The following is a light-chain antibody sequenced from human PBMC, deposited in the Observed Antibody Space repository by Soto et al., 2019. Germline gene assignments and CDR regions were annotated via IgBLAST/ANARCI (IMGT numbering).Light chain of an antibody. CDR1: QDIRND. J-gene: IGKJ1*01. CDR2: AAS. CDR3: QQYYSFPWT. Sequence: DIQITQSPSSLSASVGDRVTITCRASQDIRNDLGWYQQKPGKAPELLIYAASTLQSGVPSRFSGSGSGTDFTLTISCLQSEDFATYYCQQYYSFPWTFGQGTKVDI. V-gene: IGKV1-17*01.